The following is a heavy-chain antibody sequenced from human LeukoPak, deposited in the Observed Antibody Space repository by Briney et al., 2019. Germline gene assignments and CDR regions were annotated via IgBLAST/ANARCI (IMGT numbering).Heavy chain of an antibody. CDR3: ARARIATAGGIFDY. V-gene: IGHV3-48*03. CDR1: GFTFSSYE. Sequence: GGSLRLSCAASGFTFSSYEMNWVRQAPGKGLEWVSYTSSSGSTIYYADPVEDRFTISRDNAKNSLYLQMNSLRAEDTAVYYCARARIATAGGIFDYWGQGTLVTVSS. CDR2: TSSSGSTI. J-gene: IGHJ4*02. D-gene: IGHD6-13*01.